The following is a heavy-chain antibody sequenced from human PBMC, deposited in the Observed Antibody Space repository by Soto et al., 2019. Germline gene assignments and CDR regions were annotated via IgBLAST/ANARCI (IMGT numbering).Heavy chain of an antibody. D-gene: IGHD6-19*01. V-gene: IGHV3-23*01. CDR2: ISGSGTSA. Sequence: EVQLLESGGGLVQPGGSLRLSCAASGFTFGIYVMAWVRQAPGKGLEWVSTISGSGTSAYYADSVKGRFSFSRDNSKNTVYLQMDSLRAEDTAIYYCAKGRANGWYGALDYWGQGSLVTVSS. CDR1: GFTFGIYV. CDR3: AKGRANGWYGALDY. J-gene: IGHJ4*02.